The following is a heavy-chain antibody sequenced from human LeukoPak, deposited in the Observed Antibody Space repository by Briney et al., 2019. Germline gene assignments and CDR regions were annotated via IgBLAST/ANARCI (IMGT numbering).Heavy chain of an antibody. D-gene: IGHD3-22*01. CDR1: GFTFSIYW. J-gene: IGHJ4*02. V-gene: IGHV3-7*01. CDR3: ARSGFYGPPPPDY. CDR2: INQDGSEK. Sequence: GGSLRLSCAPSGFTFSIYWMSWVRQAPGKGLEWVANINQDGSEKYYVDSVMGRFTISRDNDKNSLYLQMNSLRAEDTAVYYCARSGFYGPPPPDYWGQGTLVTVSS.